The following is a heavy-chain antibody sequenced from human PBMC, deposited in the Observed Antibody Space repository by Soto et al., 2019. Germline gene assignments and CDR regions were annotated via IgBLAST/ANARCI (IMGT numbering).Heavy chain of an antibody. CDR3: TRESVRGWSDY. CDR2: TYYRSKWDN. J-gene: IGHJ4*02. D-gene: IGHD6-19*01. CDR1: ADIVSSNSAS. Sequence: QTLSLTCVISADIVSSNSASWNCIRQSPSRGLEWLGRTYYRSKWDNDYAVSLRSRITINPDTSKNQFSLQFDSMTPEDTAMYYCTRESVRGWSDYWGQGTLVTVSS. V-gene: IGHV6-1*01.